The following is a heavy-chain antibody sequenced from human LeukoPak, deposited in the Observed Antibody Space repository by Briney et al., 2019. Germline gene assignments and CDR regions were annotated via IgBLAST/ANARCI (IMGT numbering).Heavy chain of an antibody. D-gene: IGHD3-16*02. CDR3: ATDLIPLTFGGVIVNDY. Sequence: ASVKVSCKLSGYTLSALSMHWVRQAPGKGLEWMGGFDPEDGETIYAQKFQGRVTMTEDTSTDTAYMELSSLRSEDTAVYYCATDLIPLTFGGVIVNDYWGQGTLVTVSS. V-gene: IGHV1-24*01. CDR2: FDPEDGET. J-gene: IGHJ4*02. CDR1: GYTLSALS.